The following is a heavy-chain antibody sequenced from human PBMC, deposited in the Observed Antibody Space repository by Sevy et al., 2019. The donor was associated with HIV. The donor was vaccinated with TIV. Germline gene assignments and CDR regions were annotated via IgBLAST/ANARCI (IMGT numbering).Heavy chain of an antibody. CDR2: IYYSGST. J-gene: IGHJ4*02. Sequence: SETLSLTCTVSGGSISSGGYYWSWTRQHPGKGLEWIGYIYYSGSTYYNPSLKSRVTISVDTSKNQFSLKLSSVTAADTAVYYCARLYDSSGYYPDYWGQGTLVTVSS. CDR1: GGSISSGGYY. D-gene: IGHD3-22*01. V-gene: IGHV4-31*03. CDR3: ARLYDSSGYYPDY.